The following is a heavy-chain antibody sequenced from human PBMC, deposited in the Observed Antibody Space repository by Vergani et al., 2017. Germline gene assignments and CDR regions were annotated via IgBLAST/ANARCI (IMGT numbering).Heavy chain of an antibody. D-gene: IGHD6-13*01. CDR1: GGSISSYY. CDR2: IYYSGST. J-gene: IGHJ6*02. CDR3: ARDRGVPSFSSSWVFRRGMDV. V-gene: IGHV4-59*01. Sequence: QVQLQESGPGLVKPSETLSLTCTVSGGSISSYYWSWIRQPPGKGLEWIGYIYYSGSTNYNPSLKSRVTISVDTSKNQFSLKLSSGTAADTAVYYCARDRGVPSFSSSWVFRRGMDVWGQGTTVTVSS.